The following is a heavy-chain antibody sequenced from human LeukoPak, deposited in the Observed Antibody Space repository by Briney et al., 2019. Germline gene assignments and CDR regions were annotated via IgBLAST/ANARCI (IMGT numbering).Heavy chain of an antibody. V-gene: IGHV4-34*01. J-gene: IGHJ6*03. CDR3: ARGPKIPLIWFGASGKDYYMDV. CDR2: INDSGTT. Sequence: GSLRLSCAASGFTFSKAWMRWVRQAPGKGLEWIGEINDSGTTNYNPSLKSRLTISVDTSKNQFSLELSSVTAADTAVFYCARGPKIPLIWFGASGKDYYMDVWGKGTTVIVSS. D-gene: IGHD3-10*01. CDR1: GFTFSKAW.